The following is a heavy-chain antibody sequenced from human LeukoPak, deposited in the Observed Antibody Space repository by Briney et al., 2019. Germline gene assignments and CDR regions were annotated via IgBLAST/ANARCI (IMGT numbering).Heavy chain of an antibody. CDR1: GFTFSSYW. V-gene: IGHV3-7*01. J-gene: IGHJ3*02. CDR3: ALIAAVDAFDI. Sequence: GGSLRLSCAASGFTFSSYWMSWVRQAPGKGLEWVANIKQDGSEKYYVDSVKGRFTTSRDNAKNSLYLQMNSLRAEDTAVYYCALIAAVDAFDIWGQGTMVTVSS. D-gene: IGHD6-13*01. CDR2: IKQDGSEK.